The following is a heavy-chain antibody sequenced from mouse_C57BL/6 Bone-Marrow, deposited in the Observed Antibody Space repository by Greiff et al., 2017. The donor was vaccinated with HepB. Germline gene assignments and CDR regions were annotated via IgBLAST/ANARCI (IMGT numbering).Heavy chain of an antibody. Sequence: DVMLVESGGGLVKPGGSLKLSCAASGFTFSSYAMSWVRQTPEKRLEWVATISDGGSYTYYPDNVKGRFTISRDNAKNNLYLQMSHLKSEDTAMYYWAREGGAIYYDYLSAYWGQGTLVTVSA. CDR2: ISDGGSYT. CDR3: AREGGAIYYDYLSAY. J-gene: IGHJ3*01. D-gene: IGHD2-4*01. V-gene: IGHV5-4*01. CDR1: GFTFSSYA.